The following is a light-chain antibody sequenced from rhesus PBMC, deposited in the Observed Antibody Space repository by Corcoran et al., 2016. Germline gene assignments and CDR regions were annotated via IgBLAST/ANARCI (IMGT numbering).Light chain of an antibody. Sequence: DIQMTQSPSSLSASVGDTVTITCRASQGISSYLAWYPQKPGKALKLLIYKASTLQSGVPSRFSGSGSGTDFTFPISSLQPEDFATYYGQQHNSYPWTFGQGTKVEIK. V-gene: IGKV1-25*01. CDR1: QGISSY. CDR3: QQHNSYPWT. J-gene: IGKJ1*01. CDR2: KAS.